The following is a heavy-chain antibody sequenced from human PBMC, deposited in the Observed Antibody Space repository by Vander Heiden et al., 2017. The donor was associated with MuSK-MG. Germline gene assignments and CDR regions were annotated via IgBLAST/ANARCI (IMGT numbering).Heavy chain of an antibody. CDR2: SNPNSGGT. CDR3: ARDIGDPHYYYYYMDV. V-gene: IGHV1-2*02. D-gene: IGHD3-16*01. CDR1: GYTFPGYL. J-gene: IGHJ6*03. Sequence: QVQLVQSGAEVKKPGGSVKVSCKASGYTFPGYLLSGVRQAPGQGIEWMGWSNPNSGGTNYAQKLQGRVTMTRDTSISTAYMELSRLRSDDTAVYYCARDIGDPHYYYYYMDVWGKGTTVTVSS.